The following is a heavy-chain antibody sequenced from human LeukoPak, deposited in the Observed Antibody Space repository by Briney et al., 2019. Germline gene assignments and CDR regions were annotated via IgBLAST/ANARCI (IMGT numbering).Heavy chain of an antibody. Sequence: GGSLRLSCAASGFTFSSYGMHWVRQAPGKGLEWVAFIRYDGSNKYYADSVKGRFTISRDNSKNTLYLQMNSLRAEDTAVYYCAKGQPGYSSGWHPRLAINFDYWGQGTLVTVSS. CDR2: IRYDGSNK. D-gene: IGHD6-19*01. J-gene: IGHJ4*02. CDR1: GFTFSSYG. V-gene: IGHV3-30*02. CDR3: AKGQPGYSSGWHPRLAINFDY.